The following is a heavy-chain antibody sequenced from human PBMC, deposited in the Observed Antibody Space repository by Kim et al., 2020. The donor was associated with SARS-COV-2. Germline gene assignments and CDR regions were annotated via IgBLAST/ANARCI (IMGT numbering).Heavy chain of an antibody. V-gene: IGHV3-7*01. CDR2: IKQDGSEK. J-gene: IGHJ6*02. D-gene: IGHD3-10*01. CDR3: ARGPDIWFGYYYYYGMDV. CDR1: GFTFSSYW. Sequence: GGSLRLSCAASGFTFSSYWMSWVRQAPGKGLEWVANIKQDGSEKYYVDSVKGRFTISRDNAKNSLYLQMNSLRAEDTAVYYCARGPDIWFGYYYYYGMDVWGQGTTVTVSS.